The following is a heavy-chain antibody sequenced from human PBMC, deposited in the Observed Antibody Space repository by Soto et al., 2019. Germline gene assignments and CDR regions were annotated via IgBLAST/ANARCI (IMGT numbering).Heavy chain of an antibody. Sequence: SEXLSLTCTVSGGPISSYYWSWIRQPPGKGLEWIGYIYYSGSTNYNPSLKSRVTISVDTSKNQFSLKLSSVTAADTAVYYCARQTTMVRGVIITADDAFDIWGQGTMVTVSS. CDR2: IYYSGST. V-gene: IGHV4-59*08. J-gene: IGHJ3*02. CDR3: ARQTTMVRGVIITADDAFDI. D-gene: IGHD3-10*01. CDR1: GGPISSYY.